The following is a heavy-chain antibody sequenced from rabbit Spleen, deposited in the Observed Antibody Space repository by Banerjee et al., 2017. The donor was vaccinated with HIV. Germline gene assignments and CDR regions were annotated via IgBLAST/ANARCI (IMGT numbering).Heavy chain of an antibody. CDR3: ARDAGRGPYIDGDFDL. CDR1: GFSVNNNYI. J-gene: IGHJ4*01. V-gene: IGHV1S45*01. D-gene: IGHD8-1*01. Sequence: QQQLEESGGGLVTPGGTLTLTCKASGFSVNNNYIMRWVRQAPGKGLEWIASIYTGNGKTYYASWARGRFTISRISSTTVTLQMTSLPVADTATFFCARDAGRGPYIDGDFDLWGP. CDR2: IYTGNGKT.